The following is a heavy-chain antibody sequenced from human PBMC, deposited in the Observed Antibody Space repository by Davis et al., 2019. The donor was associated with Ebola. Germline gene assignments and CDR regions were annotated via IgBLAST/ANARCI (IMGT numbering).Heavy chain of an antibody. V-gene: IGHV3-74*01. CDR1: GFSFSGYL. Sequence: GESLKISCAASGFSFSGYLMHWVRQAPGKGLLWVSRINSDGSSTSYADSVKGRFTISRDNAKNTLYLQMNSLRAEDTAVYYCAGEVWSSIDYWGQGTLVTVSS. D-gene: IGHD3-10*01. CDR2: INSDGSST. J-gene: IGHJ4*02. CDR3: AGEVWSSIDY.